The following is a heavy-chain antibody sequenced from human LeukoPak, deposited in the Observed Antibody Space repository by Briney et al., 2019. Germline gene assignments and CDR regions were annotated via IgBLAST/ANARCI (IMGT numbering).Heavy chain of an antibody. V-gene: IGHV1-24*01. CDR3: ATVTLSYGDYGMDV. Sequence: ASVKVSCKVSGYTLTELSMHWVRQAPGKGLEWMGGFDPEDGETIYAQKFQGRVIMTEDTSTDTAYMELSSLRSEDTAVYYCATVTLSYGDYGMDVWGQGTTVTVSS. CDR2: FDPEDGET. CDR1: GYTLTELS. J-gene: IGHJ6*02. D-gene: IGHD4-17*01.